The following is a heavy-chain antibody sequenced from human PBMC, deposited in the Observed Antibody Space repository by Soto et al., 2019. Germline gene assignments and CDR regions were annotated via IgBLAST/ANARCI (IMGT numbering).Heavy chain of an antibody. D-gene: IGHD6-6*01. V-gene: IGHV3-30*03. CDR1: GFTFSSYG. CDR2: ISYDGSNK. J-gene: IGHJ4*02. Sequence: GGSLRLSCAASGFTFSSYGMHWVRQAPGKGLEWVAVISYDGSNKYYADSVKGRFTISRDNSKNTLYLQMNSLRAEDMSVYYCARYSSSSAGPSLRSDWGQGTLVTVSS. CDR3: ARYSSSSAGPSLRSD.